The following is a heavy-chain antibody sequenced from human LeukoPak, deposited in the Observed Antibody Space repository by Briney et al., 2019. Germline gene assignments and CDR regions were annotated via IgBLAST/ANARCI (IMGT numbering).Heavy chain of an antibody. CDR1: GFTFSNYE. J-gene: IGHJ4*02. D-gene: IGHD3-16*01. Sequence: SGGSLRLXCAASGFTFSNYEMNWVRQAPGKVLEWVSYINGPGTTIYYADSVKGRFTISRDDAKNSLYLQMNSLRAEDTAAYYCARNDPGDYWGQGALVTVSS. V-gene: IGHV3-48*03. CDR2: INGPGTTI. CDR3: ARNDPGDY.